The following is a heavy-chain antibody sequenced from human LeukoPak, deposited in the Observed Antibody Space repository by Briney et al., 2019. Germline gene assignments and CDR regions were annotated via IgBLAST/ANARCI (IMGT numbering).Heavy chain of an antibody. D-gene: IGHD6-13*01. J-gene: IGHJ1*01. CDR2: FYYSGTT. V-gene: IGHV4-39*01. CDR3: ARQEAAVLVFQH. Sequence: WETLSLTRIVCGGSISSSSHYWRWIRQPPGKGLEWSGSFYYSGTTHNNPTLKSRVTTSVDTSKNQYSLKLISVTAADTSVYYCARQEAAVLVFQHWGQGTLVTVSS. CDR1: GGSISSSSHY.